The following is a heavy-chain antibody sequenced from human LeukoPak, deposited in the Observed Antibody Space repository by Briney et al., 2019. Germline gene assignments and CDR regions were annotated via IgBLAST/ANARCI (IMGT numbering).Heavy chain of an antibody. CDR2: IGDTGRAK. Sequence: GGSLRLSCAASGFTFSRHGMHWVRQAPGKGLEWVAVIGDTGRAKYYADSVEGRFTASRDNSKNTLYLQMNSLRAEDTAVYYCARGGRTTWHGMDVWGQGTTVTVSS. V-gene: IGHV3-33*08. D-gene: IGHD4-17*01. CDR1: GFTFSRHG. J-gene: IGHJ6*02. CDR3: ARGGRTTWHGMDV.